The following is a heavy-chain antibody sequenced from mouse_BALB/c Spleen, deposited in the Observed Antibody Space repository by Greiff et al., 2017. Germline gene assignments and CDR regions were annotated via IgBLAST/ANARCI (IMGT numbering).Heavy chain of an antibody. J-gene: IGHJ4*01. D-gene: IGHD2-3*01. CDR1: GYAFSSSW. CDR2: IYPGDGDT. CDR3: ARHDGYYRDAMDY. Sequence: QVQLQQSGPELVKPGASVKISCKASGYAFSSSWMNWVKQRPGQGLEWIGRIYPGDGDTNYNGKFKGKATLTADKSSSTAYMQLSSLTSVDSAVYFCARHDGYYRDAMDYWGQGTSVTVSS. V-gene: IGHV1-82*01.